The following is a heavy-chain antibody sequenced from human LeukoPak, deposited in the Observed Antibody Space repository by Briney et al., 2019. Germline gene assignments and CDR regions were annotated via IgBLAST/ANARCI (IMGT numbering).Heavy chain of an antibody. CDR2: ISAYAVNT. CDR1: GYTFTRYV. CDR3: ARSYYYDSIAYPDPLYYNDGMDV. J-gene: IGHJ6*02. V-gene: IGHV1-18*01. D-gene: IGHD3-22*01. Sequence: ASVKVSCKASGYTFTRYVLSWVRQAPVHGLEWMGWISAYAVNTKYAQKLQGRVTMTTDTSTSTAYTEVRILRSDDTAVYYCARSYYYDSIAYPDPLYYNDGMDVWGQGTTVTVSS.